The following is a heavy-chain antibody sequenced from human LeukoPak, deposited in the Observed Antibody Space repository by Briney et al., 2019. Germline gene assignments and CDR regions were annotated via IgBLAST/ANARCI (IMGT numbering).Heavy chain of an antibody. V-gene: IGHV3-23*01. J-gene: IGHJ4*02. CDR2: ISGSGGST. D-gene: IGHD3-10*01. CDR3: AKDRGGVYYGSGSYYFDY. Sequence: GGSLRLSCAASGFTFSSYAMSWVRQAPGKGLEWVSLISGSGGSTYYADSVKGRFTISRDNSKNTLYLQMNSLRAEDTAVYYCAKDRGGVYYGSGSYYFDYWGQGTLVTVSS. CDR1: GFTFSSYA.